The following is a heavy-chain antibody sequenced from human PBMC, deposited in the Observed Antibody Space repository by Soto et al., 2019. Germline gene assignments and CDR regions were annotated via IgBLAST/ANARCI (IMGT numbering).Heavy chain of an antibody. CDR3: ARGRASGSYYLLDY. D-gene: IGHD3-10*01. V-gene: IGHV1-8*01. CDR2: INPNSGNI. J-gene: IGHJ4*02. CDR1: CDTFSTYD. Sequence: SVKVSFKDSCDTFSTYDINWVRQATVHGLEWMGWINPNSGNIGYAQRFQGRVTMTRDTAIRTAYMEVSSLRSDDTAVYYCARGRASGSYYLLDYWGQGTLVTVSS.